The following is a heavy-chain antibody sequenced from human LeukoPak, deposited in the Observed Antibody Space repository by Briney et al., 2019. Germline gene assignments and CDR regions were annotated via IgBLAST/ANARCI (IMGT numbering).Heavy chain of an antibody. Sequence: SVNVSCKASGGTFSSYAISWVRQAPGQGLVWMGGIIPIFGTANYAQKFQGRVTITADESTSTAYMELSCLRSEDTAVYYCARGDGDYVFPDYWGQGTLVTVSS. D-gene: IGHD4-17*01. CDR1: GGTFSSYA. V-gene: IGHV1-69*01. CDR3: ARGDGDYVFPDY. CDR2: IIPIFGTA. J-gene: IGHJ4*02.